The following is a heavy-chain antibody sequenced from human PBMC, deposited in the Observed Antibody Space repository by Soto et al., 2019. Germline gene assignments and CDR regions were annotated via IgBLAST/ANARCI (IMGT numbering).Heavy chain of an antibody. CDR1: GFTFSSYA. CDR3: ANLPRLEYSTY. Sequence: GVSLRLSCAASGFTFSSYAMSWVRQAPGKGLEWVSAISGSGGSTYYADSVKGRFTISRDNSKNTLYLQMNSLRAEDTAVYYCANLPRLEYSTYWGQGTLVTVSS. CDR2: ISGSGGST. J-gene: IGHJ4*02. V-gene: IGHV3-23*01. D-gene: IGHD6-6*01.